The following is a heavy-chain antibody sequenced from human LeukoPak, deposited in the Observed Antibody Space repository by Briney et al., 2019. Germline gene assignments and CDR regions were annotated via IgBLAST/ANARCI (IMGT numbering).Heavy chain of an antibody. D-gene: IGHD2-21*02. V-gene: IGHV5-51*01. CDR3: ARWVTADRGKKDAFDI. CDR2: IYPGDSDT. CDR1: GYSFATYW. Sequence: GESLKISCKGSGYSFATYWIGWVRQIPGKGLEWMGIIYPGDSDTRYSPSFEGQVTISADKSISTAYLQWNSLKASDTAFYYCARWVTADRGKKDAFDIWGQGTMVTVSS. J-gene: IGHJ3*02.